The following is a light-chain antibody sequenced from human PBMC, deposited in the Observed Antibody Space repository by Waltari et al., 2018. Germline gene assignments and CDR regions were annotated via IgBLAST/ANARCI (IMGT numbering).Light chain of an antibody. CDR3: QQGYSYPFT. J-gene: IGKJ3*01. CDR2: RAS. CDR1: QGIGNN. Sequence: AIQMTQSPTSLSASVGDTVTITCQASQGIGNNLNWYQQKPGKAPKLLIYRASSLQSGIPSRLSGSGSGTDFTLTISSLQPEDFATYYCQQGYSYPFTFGPGTKLDIK. V-gene: IGKV1-6*01.